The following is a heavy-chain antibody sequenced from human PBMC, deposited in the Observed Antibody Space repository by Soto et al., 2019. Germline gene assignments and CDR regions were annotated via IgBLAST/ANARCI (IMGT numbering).Heavy chain of an antibody. J-gene: IGHJ3*01. D-gene: IGHD2-15*01. Sequence: PGESLKISCKASGYTFTSYWIGWVRQMPEKGLKWMGIIYPGDSDTRYSPSFQGQVTISVDKSISTAYLQWSRLKASDSAIYYCARPYCSGGSCYSDAFDVWGQGTMVTVSS. CDR2: IYPGDSDT. V-gene: IGHV5-51*01. CDR1: GYTFTSYW. CDR3: ARPYCSGGSCYSDAFDV.